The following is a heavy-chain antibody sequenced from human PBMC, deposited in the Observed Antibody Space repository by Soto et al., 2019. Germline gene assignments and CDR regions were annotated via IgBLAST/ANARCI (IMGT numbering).Heavy chain of an antibody. D-gene: IGHD2-2*01. CDR2: IWYDGSNK. CDR1: GFTFSSYG. V-gene: IGHV3-33*01. Sequence: QVQLVESGGGVVQPGRSLRLSCAASGFTFSSYGMHWVRQAPGKGLEWVAVIWYDGSNKYYADSVKGRFTISRDNSKNTLYLQMNSLRAEETAVYYCARDRVVPAAMIYYWGQGTLVTVSS. J-gene: IGHJ4*02. CDR3: ARDRVVPAAMIYY.